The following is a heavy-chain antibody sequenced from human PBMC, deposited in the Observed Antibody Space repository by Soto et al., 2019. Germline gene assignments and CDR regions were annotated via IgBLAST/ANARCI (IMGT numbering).Heavy chain of an antibody. CDR2: MNPNSGNT. CDR1: GYTFTSYD. J-gene: IGHJ1*01. V-gene: IGHV1-8*01. CDR3: ARGRAHYYDSSGPEYFQH. D-gene: IGHD3-22*01. Sequence: DSVKGSWKASGYTFTSYDINWVRQATGQGLEWMGWMNPNSGNTGYAQKFQGRVTMTRNTSISTAYMELSSLRSEDTAVYYCARGRAHYYDSSGPEYFQHWGQRTLLTVTS.